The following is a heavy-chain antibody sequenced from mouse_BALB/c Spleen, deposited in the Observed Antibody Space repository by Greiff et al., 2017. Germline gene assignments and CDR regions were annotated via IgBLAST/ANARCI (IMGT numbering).Heavy chain of an antibody. D-gene: IGHD1-1*01. CDR3: ARGNYYGSSLGFAY. Sequence: QVHVKQPGAELVKPGASVKLSCKASGYTFTSYWMHWVKQRPGQGLEWIGEIDPSDSYTNYNQKFKGKATLTVDKSSSTAYMQLSSLTSEDSAVYYCARGNYYGSSLGFAYWGQGTLVTVSA. CDR1: GYTFTSYW. J-gene: IGHJ3*01. CDR2: IDPSDSYT. V-gene: IGHV1-69*02.